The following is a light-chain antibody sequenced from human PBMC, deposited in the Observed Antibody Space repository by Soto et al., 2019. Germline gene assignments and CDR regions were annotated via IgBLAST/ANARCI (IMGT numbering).Light chain of an antibody. CDR1: TGAVTSGHY. CDR2: DTN. Sequence: QAVVTQEPSLTVSPGGTVTLTCGSSTGAVTSGHYPYWFQQKPGQVPKTLIYDTNNKLSWTPARFSGSLLGGKSALTLSGAQPEDEAEYFFLLLDSDGRVFGGGTKLTVL. V-gene: IGLV7-46*01. CDR3: LLLDSDGRV. J-gene: IGLJ3*02.